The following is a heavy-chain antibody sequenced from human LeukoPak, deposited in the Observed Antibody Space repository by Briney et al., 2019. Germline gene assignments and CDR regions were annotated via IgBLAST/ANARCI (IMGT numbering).Heavy chain of an antibody. CDR3: ATGGYCSGGSCRLDY. V-gene: IGHV4-39*01. CDR2: IYYSGST. CDR1: GGSISSSSYY. Sequence: PSETLSLTCTVSGGSISSSSYYWVWIRQPPGKGLEWIGSIYYSGSTYYNPSLKSRVTISVDTSKSQFSLKLSSVTAADTAVYYCATGGYCSGGSCRLDYWGQGTLVTVSS. J-gene: IGHJ4*02. D-gene: IGHD2-15*01.